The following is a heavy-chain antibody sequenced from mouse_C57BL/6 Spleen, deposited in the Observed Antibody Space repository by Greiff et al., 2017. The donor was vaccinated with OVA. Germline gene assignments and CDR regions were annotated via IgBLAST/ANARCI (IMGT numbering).Heavy chain of an antibody. D-gene: IGHD3-2*02. CDR1: GYTFTSYW. J-gene: IGHJ4*01. CDR2: IHPSDSDT. V-gene: IGHV1-74*01. CDR3: ATTAQATYAMDY. Sequence: QVQLQQPGAELVKPGASVKVSCKASGYTFTSYWMHWVKQRPVQGLEWIGRIHPSDSDTNYNQKFKGKATLTVDKSSSTAYMQLSSLTSEDSAVYYCATTAQATYAMDYWGQGTSVTVSS.